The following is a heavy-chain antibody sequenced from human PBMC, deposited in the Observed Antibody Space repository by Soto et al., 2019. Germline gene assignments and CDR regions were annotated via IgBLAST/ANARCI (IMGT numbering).Heavy chain of an antibody. CDR2: SSAYNGNT. Sequence: ASVKVSCKASGYTFTRYGIIWVRQAPGQGLEWMGWSSAYNGNTIYAQKLQGRVTMTTDTSTSTAYMELSSLRSEDTAVYYCARVRGATNYYYYGMDVWGQGTTVTVSS. CDR1: GYTFTRYG. J-gene: IGHJ6*02. D-gene: IGHD3-10*01. CDR3: ARVRGATNYYYYGMDV. V-gene: IGHV1-18*01.